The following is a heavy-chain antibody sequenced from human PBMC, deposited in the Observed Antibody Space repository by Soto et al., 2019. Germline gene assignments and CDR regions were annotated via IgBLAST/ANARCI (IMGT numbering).Heavy chain of an antibody. Sequence: QVQLQESGPGLVKPSETLSLTCTVSGGSISSYYWSWIRQPPGKGLEWIGYIYYSGSTNYNPSLKSRVTLSVDTSKNQFSLKLSSVTAADTAVYYCARVRSYGDYSGYYYYYGMDVWGQGTTVTVSS. CDR2: IYYSGST. CDR3: ARVRSYGDYSGYYYYYGMDV. D-gene: IGHD4-17*01. J-gene: IGHJ6*02. V-gene: IGHV4-59*01. CDR1: GGSISSYY.